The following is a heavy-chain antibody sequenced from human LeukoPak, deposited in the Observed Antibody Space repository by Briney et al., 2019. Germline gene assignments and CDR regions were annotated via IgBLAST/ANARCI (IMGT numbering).Heavy chain of an antibody. Sequence: SETLSLTCTVSGGSISSSSYYWGWIRQPPGKGLEWIGSIYYSGSTYYNPSLKSRVTISVDTSKNQFSLKLSSVTAADTAVYYCAKDHVVVPATTTFDYWGQGTLVTVSS. V-gene: IGHV4-39*07. CDR2: IYYSGST. D-gene: IGHD2-2*01. CDR1: GGSISSSSYY. CDR3: AKDHVVVPATTTFDY. J-gene: IGHJ4*02.